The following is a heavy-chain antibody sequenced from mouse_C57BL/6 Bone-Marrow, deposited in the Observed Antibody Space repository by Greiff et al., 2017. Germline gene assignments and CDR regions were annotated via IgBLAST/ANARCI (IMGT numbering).Heavy chain of an antibody. D-gene: IGHD2-5*01. V-gene: IGHV1-49*01. Sequence: RVESGAELVRPGSSVKLSCKDSYFAFMASAMHWVKQRPGHGLEWIGSFTMYSDATEYSENFKGKATLTANTSSSTAYMERSSLTSEDSAVYYCARSADSNRAMDYWGQGTSVTVSS. CDR1: YFAFMASA. J-gene: IGHJ4*01. CDR3: ARSADSNRAMDY. CDR2: FTMYSDAT.